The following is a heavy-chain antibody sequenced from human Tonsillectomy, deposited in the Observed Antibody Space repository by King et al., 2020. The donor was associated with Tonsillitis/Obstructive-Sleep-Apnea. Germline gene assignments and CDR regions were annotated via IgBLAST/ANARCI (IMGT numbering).Heavy chain of an antibody. CDR3: VSSANMDV. D-gene: IGHD3-10*01. J-gene: IGHJ6*03. CDR2: IDSGGGT. Sequence: VQLVESGGGLVRPGGSLRLSCAASGFTFSLYDMQWVRQAPGKGLEWVAAIDSGGGTYYPGSVKGRFSISRENAQKSLFLQMNSLGAGGPAVYYCVSSANMDVWGKGTTVIVSS. CDR1: GFTFSLYD. V-gene: IGHV3-13*01.